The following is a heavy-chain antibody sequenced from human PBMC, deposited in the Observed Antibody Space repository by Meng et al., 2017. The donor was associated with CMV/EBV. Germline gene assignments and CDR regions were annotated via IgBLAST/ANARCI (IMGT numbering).Heavy chain of an antibody. D-gene: IGHD2-2*02. J-gene: IGHJ6*02. V-gene: IGHV3-30*04. CDR2: ISYDGSNK. Sequence: GESLKISCAASGFTFSSYAMHWVRQAPGKGLEWVAVISYDGSNKYYADSVKGRFTISRDNSKNTLYLQMNSLRAEDTAVYYCARDSGAGLYCSSTSCYRSAYYYYGMDVWGQGTTVTVSS. CDR1: GFTFSSYA. CDR3: ARDSGAGLYCSSTSCYRSAYYYYGMDV.